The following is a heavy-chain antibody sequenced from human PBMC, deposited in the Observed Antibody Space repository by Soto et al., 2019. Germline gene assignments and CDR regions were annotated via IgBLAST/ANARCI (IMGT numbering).Heavy chain of an antibody. Sequence: EVQLVESGGGLVQPGRSLRLSCAASGFTFDAYAMHWVRQAPGKGLEWVSGISWNSGSIGYADSVKGRFTISRDNAKNSLYLQMNSLRAEDTALYYCAKDMGVGYSSGWYPAFDIWGQGIMVTVSS. CDR1: GFTFDAYA. D-gene: IGHD6-19*01. V-gene: IGHV3-9*01. CDR3: AKDMGVGYSSGWYPAFDI. CDR2: ISWNSGSI. J-gene: IGHJ3*02.